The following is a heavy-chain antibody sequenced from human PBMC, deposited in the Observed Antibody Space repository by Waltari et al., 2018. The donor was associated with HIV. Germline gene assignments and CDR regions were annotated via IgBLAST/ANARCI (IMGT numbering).Heavy chain of an antibody. D-gene: IGHD6-13*01. CDR3: ARGEQQRYFQH. Sequence: QVQLVQSGAEVKKPGASVKVSCKASGYTFTGYYMHWVRQAPGQGLEWMGWINPNRGGTNYAQKLQGRVTMTRDTSISTAYMELSRLRSDDTAVYYCARGEQQRYFQHWGQGTLVTVSS. CDR2: INPNRGGT. J-gene: IGHJ1*01. CDR1: GYTFTGYY. V-gene: IGHV1-2*02.